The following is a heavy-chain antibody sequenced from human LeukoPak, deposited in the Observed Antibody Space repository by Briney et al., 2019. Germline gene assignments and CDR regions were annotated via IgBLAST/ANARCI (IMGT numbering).Heavy chain of an antibody. CDR1: GGSISNYY. CDR3: ARQQRRGGSGELDY. Sequence: MPSETLSLTCTVSGGSISNYYWNWIRQPPGKGLEWIGYIFYSGNTNYNPSLKSRVTISVDTPKNQFSLNLTSVTAADTAVYYCARQQRRGGSGELDYWGQGALVTVSS. D-gene: IGHD2-15*01. V-gene: IGHV4-59*08. CDR2: IFYSGNT. J-gene: IGHJ4*02.